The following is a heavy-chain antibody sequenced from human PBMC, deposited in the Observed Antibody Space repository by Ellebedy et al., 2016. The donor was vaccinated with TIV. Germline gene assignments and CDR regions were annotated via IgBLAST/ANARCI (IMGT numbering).Heavy chain of an antibody. CDR1: GYSFTSYW. D-gene: IGHD4-23*01. Sequence: GESLKISXKGSGYSFTSYWIGWVRQMPGKGLEWMGIIYPGDSDTRYSPSFQGQVTISADKSISTAYLQWSSLKASDTAMYYCAASRGYGGNSGSDWYFDLWGRGTLVTVSS. CDR2: IYPGDSDT. V-gene: IGHV5-51*01. J-gene: IGHJ2*01. CDR3: AASRGYGGNSGSDWYFDL.